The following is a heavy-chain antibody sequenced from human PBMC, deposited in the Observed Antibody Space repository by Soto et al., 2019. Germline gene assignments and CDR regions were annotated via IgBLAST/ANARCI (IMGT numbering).Heavy chain of an antibody. V-gene: IGHV4-34*01. J-gene: IGHJ4*02. CDR2: INHSGST. D-gene: IGHD6-13*01. Sequence: SETLSLTCAVYGGSFSGYYWSWIRQPPGKGLEWIGEINHSGSTNYNPSLKSRVTISVDTSKNQFSLKLSSVTAADTAVYYCARTGRLRVYSSRLLSYYFDYWGQGTLVTVSS. CDR1: GGSFSGYY. CDR3: ARTGRLRVYSSRLLSYYFDY.